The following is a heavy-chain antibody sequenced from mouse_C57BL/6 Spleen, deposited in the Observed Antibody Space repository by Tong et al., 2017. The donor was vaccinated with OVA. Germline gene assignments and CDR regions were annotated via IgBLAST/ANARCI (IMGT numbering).Heavy chain of an antibody. CDR2: IYPGDGDT. CDR1: GYAFSSSW. V-gene: IGHV1-82*01. J-gene: IGHJ3*01. Sequence: VQLQESGAELARPGASVKISCKASGYAFSSSWMNWVKQRPGKGLEWIGRIYPGDGDTNYNGKFKGKATLTADKSSSTAYMQLSSLTSEDSAVYFCARWGSKTHFAYWGQGTLVTVSA. D-gene: IGHD2-5*01. CDR3: ARWGSKTHFAY.